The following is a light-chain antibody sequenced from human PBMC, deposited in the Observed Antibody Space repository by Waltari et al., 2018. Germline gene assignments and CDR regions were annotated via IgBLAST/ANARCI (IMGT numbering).Light chain of an antibody. CDR3: QTGGNGTWV. V-gene: IGLV4-69*01. J-gene: IGLJ3*02. CDR1: SGHTNNI. Sequence: TQSPSASAPLGASVKLTCTLSSGHTNNIIAWHQQHPTKGPRYLMKVNSDGSHNKGDKIPERFSGSSSGAERYLTISSLQSEDEADYYCQTGGNGTWVFGGGTKLTVL. CDR2: VNSDGSH.